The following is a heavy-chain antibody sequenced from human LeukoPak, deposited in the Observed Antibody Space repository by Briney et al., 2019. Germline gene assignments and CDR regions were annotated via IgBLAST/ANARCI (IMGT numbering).Heavy chain of an antibody. Sequence: GGSLRLSCAASGFTFSSYAMSWVRQAPGKGLEWVSAISGSGGSTYYADSVKGRFTISRDNSKNTLYLQMNSLRAEDTAVYYCAKDPLAYCGGDCYRGYYFDYWGQQTLVTVSS. V-gene: IGHV3-23*01. CDR3: AKDPLAYCGGDCYRGYYFDY. CDR2: ISGSGGST. J-gene: IGHJ4*02. D-gene: IGHD2-21*02. CDR1: GFTFSSYA.